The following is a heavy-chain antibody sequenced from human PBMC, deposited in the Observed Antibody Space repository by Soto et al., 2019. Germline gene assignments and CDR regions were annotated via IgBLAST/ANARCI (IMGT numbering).Heavy chain of an antibody. CDR3: AATGGNYFGLDV. Sequence: PRASVKVSCKSSDNTFTHYGINWVRQAPGQGLEWMGWISGYNGNTKYAQKFQDRVTMTADTSTRTAFMEVRNLTSDDTGVYFCAATGGNYFGLDVWGQGTTVTVSS. D-gene: IGHD2-8*02. CDR2: ISGYNGNT. J-gene: IGHJ6*02. V-gene: IGHV1-18*01. CDR1: DNTFTHYG.